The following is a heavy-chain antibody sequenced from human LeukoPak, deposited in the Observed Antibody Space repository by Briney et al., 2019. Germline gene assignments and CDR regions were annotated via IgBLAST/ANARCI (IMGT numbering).Heavy chain of an antibody. V-gene: IGHV4-59*01. CDR2: IYYSGNT. D-gene: IGHD3-10*01. Sequence: SETLSFTCTVSGGSIGSYYWSWIRQPPGKGLEWIGYIYYSGNTKYSPSLKSRVTISVDTSKNQFSLKLSSVTAADTAVYYCASEANGSGNAYWGQGTLVTVSS. CDR3: ASEANGSGNAY. J-gene: IGHJ4*02. CDR1: GGSIGSYY.